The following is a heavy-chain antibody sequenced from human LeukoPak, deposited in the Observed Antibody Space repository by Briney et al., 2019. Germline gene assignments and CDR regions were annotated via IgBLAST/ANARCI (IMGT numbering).Heavy chain of an antibody. CDR3: TRDKFGESGWFDP. V-gene: IGHV3-49*03. D-gene: IGHD3-10*01. Sequence: GGSLRLSCTTSGFTFGVYAMSWFRQAPGKGLEWVGFIRSKAYGGTIEYAASVKGRFTISRDDSKSIAYVQMNSLKTEDTAVYYCTRDKFGESGWFDPWGQGTLVTVSS. J-gene: IGHJ5*02. CDR2: IRSKAYGGTI. CDR1: GFTFGVYA.